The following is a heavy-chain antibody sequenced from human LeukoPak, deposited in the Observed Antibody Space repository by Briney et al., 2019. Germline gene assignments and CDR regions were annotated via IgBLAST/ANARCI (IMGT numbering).Heavy chain of an antibody. J-gene: IGHJ4*02. V-gene: IGHV3-21*01. CDR3: ARQRGAPLPYDSSGYWDY. CDR2: ISSSSSYI. Sequence: GGSLRLSCAASGFTFSSFSMNWVRQAPGKGLEWVSSISSSSSYIYYADSVKGRFTISRDNAKNSLYLQMNSLRAEDTAVYYCARQRGAPLPYDSSGYWDYWGQGTLVTVSS. D-gene: IGHD3-22*01. CDR1: GFTFSSFS.